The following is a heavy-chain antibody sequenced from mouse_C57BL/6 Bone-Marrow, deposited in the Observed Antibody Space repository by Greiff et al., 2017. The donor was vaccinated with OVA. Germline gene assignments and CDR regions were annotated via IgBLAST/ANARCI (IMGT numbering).Heavy chain of an antibody. D-gene: IGHD2-4*01. CDR3: TFYYDYGGEAWFAY. V-gene: IGHV14-4*01. CDR1: GFNIKDDY. CDR2: IDPENGDT. Sequence: EVQLQQSGAELVRPGASVKLSCTASGFNIKDDYMHWVKQRPEQGLEWIGWIDPENGDTEYASKFQGKATITADTSSNTAYLQLSSLTSEDTAVYYGTFYYDYGGEAWFAYWGQGTLVTVSA. J-gene: IGHJ3*01.